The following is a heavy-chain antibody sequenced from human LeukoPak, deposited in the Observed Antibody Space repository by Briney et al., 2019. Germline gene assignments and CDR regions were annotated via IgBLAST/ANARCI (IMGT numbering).Heavy chain of an antibody. D-gene: IGHD6-19*01. Sequence: GGSLRLSCAASGFTFSSYAMHWVRQAPGKGLEWVAVISYDGSNKYYADSVKGRFTISRDNSKNTLYLQMNSLRAEDTAVYYCAKGGYSSGWPFDYWGQGTLVTVSS. J-gene: IGHJ4*02. CDR1: GFTFSSYA. CDR3: AKGGYSSGWPFDY. V-gene: IGHV3-30*04. CDR2: ISYDGSNK.